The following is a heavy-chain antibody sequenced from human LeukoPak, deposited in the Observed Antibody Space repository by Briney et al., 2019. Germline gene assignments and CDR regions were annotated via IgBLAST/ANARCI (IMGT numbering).Heavy chain of an antibody. CDR2: IYYSGST. V-gene: IGHV4-59*01. Sequence: PSETLSLTCTVSGGSISSYYWSWVRQPPGKGLEWIGYIYYSGSTNYNPSLKSRVTISVDTSKNQFSLKLSSVTAADTAVYYCARLRSGYFQRWGQGTLVTVSS. D-gene: IGHD4-17*01. J-gene: IGHJ1*01. CDR1: GGSISSYY. CDR3: ARLRSGYFQR.